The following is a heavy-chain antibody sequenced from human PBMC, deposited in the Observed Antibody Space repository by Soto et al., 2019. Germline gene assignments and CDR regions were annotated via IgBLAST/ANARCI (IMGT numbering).Heavy chain of an antibody. Sequence: QVQLQESGPGLVKPSQTLSLTCTVSGGSINSGGYCWSWIRQHPGKGLDWIGCISYGGSTSYNPSLKSRVTISVDTSKNQFSLKLTSVTAADTAVYYCSRGILVWGQGALIAVSS. CDR2: ISYGGST. CDR3: SRGILV. CDR1: GGSINSGGYC. D-gene: IGHD5-18*01. J-gene: IGHJ4*02. V-gene: IGHV4-31*03.